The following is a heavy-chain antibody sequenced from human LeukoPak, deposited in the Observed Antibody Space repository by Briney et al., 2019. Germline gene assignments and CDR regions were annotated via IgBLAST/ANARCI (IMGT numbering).Heavy chain of an antibody. CDR1: GFTFSSYG. CDR3: AKDAYDTFDY. Sequence: GGSLRLSCAASGFTFSSYGMHWVRQAPGKGLEWVAVISYDGSNKYYADSVKGRFTISRDNSKNTLYLQMNSLRAEDTAVYYCAKDAYDTFDYWGQGTLVTVSS. V-gene: IGHV3-30*18. CDR2: ISYDGSNK. D-gene: IGHD3-9*01. J-gene: IGHJ4*02.